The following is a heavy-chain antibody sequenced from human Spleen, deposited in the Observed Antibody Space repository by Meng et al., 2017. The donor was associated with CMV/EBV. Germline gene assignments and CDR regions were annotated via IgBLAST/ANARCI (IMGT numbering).Heavy chain of an antibody. V-gene: IGHV3-7*01. J-gene: IGHJ4*02. CDR2: IKEDGSEE. Sequence: GGSLRLSCAASGVSFSNYAMSWVRQAPGKGLEWVANIKEDGSEEYYVDSVKGRFTISRDNANNFLYLHMNSLSAEDTAVYYCARDWGSSSDYFDYWGQGTLVTVSS. CDR3: ARDWGSSSDYFDY. CDR1: GVSFSNYA. D-gene: IGHD6-6*01.